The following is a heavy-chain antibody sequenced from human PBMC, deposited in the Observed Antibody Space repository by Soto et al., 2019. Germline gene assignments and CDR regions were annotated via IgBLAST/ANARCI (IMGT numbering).Heavy chain of an antibody. V-gene: IGHV1-2*04. CDR1: GYTFTGYY. CDR2: INPNSGGT. CDR3: AREIGIVVPAAIHPPSNYYYGMDV. Sequence: GASVKVSCKASGYTFTGYYMHWVRQAPGQGLEWMGWINPNSGGTNYAQKFQGWVTMARDTSISTAYMELSRLRSDDTAVYYCAREIGIVVPAAIHPPSNYYYGMDVWGQGTTVTVSS. J-gene: IGHJ6*02. D-gene: IGHD2-2*01.